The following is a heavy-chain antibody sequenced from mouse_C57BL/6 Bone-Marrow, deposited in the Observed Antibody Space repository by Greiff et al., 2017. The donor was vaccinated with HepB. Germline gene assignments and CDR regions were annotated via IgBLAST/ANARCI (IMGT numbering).Heavy chain of an antibody. D-gene: IGHD2-4*01. V-gene: IGHV10-3*01. Sequence: EVKLVASGGGLVQPKGSLKLSCAASGFTFNTYAMHWVRQAPGKGLEWVARIRSKSSNYATYYADSVKDRFTISRDDSQSMLYLQMNNLKTEDTAMYYCVIDGRLRQFSWFAYWGQGTLVTVSA. CDR3: VIDGRLRQFSWFAY. CDR2: IRSKSSNYAT. CDR1: GFTFNTYA. J-gene: IGHJ3*01.